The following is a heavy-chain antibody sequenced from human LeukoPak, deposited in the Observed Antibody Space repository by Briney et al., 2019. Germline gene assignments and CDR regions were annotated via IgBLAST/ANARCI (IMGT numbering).Heavy chain of an antibody. V-gene: IGHV1-69*13. CDR1: GYTFTSCY. Sequence: ASVKVSCKASGYTFTSCYMHWVRQAPGQGLEWMGGIIPIFGTANYAQKFQGRVTITADESTSTAYMELSSLRSEDTAVYYCARELTVTVDWGQGTLVTVSS. CDR3: ARELTVTVD. D-gene: IGHD4-17*01. J-gene: IGHJ4*02. CDR2: IIPIFGTA.